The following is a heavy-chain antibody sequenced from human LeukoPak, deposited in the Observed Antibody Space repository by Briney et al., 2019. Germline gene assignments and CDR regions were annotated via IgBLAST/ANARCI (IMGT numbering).Heavy chain of an antibody. Sequence: GGSLRLSCAASGFTFSNAWMNWVRQAPEKGLEWVSAISISGTKTYYGDSVKGRFIISRDNSKNTLYLQMNSLRVEDTAVYYCANEIRPNDYWGQGTLVTVSS. CDR2: ISISGTKT. CDR3: ANEIRPNDY. CDR1: GFTFSNAW. J-gene: IGHJ4*02. V-gene: IGHV3-23*01. D-gene: IGHD4-17*01.